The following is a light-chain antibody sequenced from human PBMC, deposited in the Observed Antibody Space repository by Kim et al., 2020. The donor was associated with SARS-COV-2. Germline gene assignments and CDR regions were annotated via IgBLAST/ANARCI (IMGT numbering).Light chain of an antibody. J-gene: IGKJ4*01. CDR3: QQYNLYPLT. CDR2: DAS. CDR1: QSITRW. V-gene: IGKV1-5*01. Sequence: AAGGDRVTITCRASQSITRWLGWYQQKPGEAPKLLISDASTLQGGVPSRFSGSGSGTEFTLTITSLQPDDFATYYCQQYNLYPLTFGGGTKVDIK.